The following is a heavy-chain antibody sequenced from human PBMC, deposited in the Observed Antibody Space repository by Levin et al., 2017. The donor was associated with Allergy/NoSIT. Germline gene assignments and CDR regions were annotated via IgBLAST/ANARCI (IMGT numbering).Heavy chain of an antibody. J-gene: IGHJ4*02. CDR3: AKSTPYSDSPLEY. D-gene: IGHD5-12*01. CDR1: GFTFSNYA. CDR2: INTSGGNT. Sequence: LSLTCAASGFTFSNYAMTWVRQAPGKGLEWVSTINTSGGNTYYADSLKGRFTISRDNSKNTVYLYMNSLRAEDTAVYYCAKSTPYSDSPLEYWGQGTRVTVSS. V-gene: IGHV3-23*01.